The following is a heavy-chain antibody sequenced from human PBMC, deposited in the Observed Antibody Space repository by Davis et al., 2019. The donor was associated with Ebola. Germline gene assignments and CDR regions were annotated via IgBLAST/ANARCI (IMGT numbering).Heavy chain of an antibody. J-gene: IGHJ4*02. D-gene: IGHD1-26*01. V-gene: IGHV4-61*01. CDR1: GGSVSSGSYY. CDR2: IYYSGST. Sequence: SETLSLTCTVSGGSVSSGSYYWSWIRQPPGKGLEWIGYIYYSGSTHYNPSLKSRVTISGDTSRNQFSLKLSSATAADTAVYYCARPVGVYYHYFDYWGQGTLVTVSS. CDR3: ARPVGVYYHYFDY.